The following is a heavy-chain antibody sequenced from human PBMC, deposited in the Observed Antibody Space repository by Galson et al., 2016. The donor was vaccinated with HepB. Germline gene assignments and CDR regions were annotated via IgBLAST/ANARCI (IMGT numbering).Heavy chain of an antibody. Sequence: SLRLSCAASGFIFSRYSMTWVRQAPGKGLGWVSSISSSSIYIFYADSLKGRFTISRDNAKNSLFLQMNSLRAEDTAVYYCAREVDFYGSGSYFDYWGHGTLVTVSS. CDR1: GFIFSRYS. V-gene: IGHV3-21*01. J-gene: IGHJ4*01. CDR2: ISSSSIYI. D-gene: IGHD3-10*01. CDR3: AREVDFYGSGSYFDY.